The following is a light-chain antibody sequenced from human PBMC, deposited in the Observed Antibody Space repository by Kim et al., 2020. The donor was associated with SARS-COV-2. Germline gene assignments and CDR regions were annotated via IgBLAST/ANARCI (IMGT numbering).Light chain of an antibody. J-gene: IGLJ3*02. CDR2: YDS. Sequence: SYELTQPPSVSVAQGKTARITCGGNNIGSKSVHWYQQKQGQAPVLVIYYDSDRPSGIPERFSGSNSGNTATLTISRVEAGDEADYYCQVWDSSSDHRVFGGGTQLTVL. V-gene: IGLV3-21*04. CDR1: NIGSKS. CDR3: QVWDSSSDHRV.